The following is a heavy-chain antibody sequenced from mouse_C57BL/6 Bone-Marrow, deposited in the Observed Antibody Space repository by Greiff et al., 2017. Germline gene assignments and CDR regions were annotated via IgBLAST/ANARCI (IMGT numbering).Heavy chain of an antibody. CDR2: IDPSDIET. CDR3: AREGDGYYAWFAY. D-gene: IGHD2-3*01. CDR1: GYTFTSYW. J-gene: IGHJ3*01. Sequence: VQLQQPGAELVRPGSSVKLSCKASGYTFTSYWMHWVKQRPIQGLEWIGNIDPSDIETHYNQKFKDKATLTVDKSSSTAYMQLSSLTSEDSAVYYCAREGDGYYAWFAYWGQGTLVTVSA. V-gene: IGHV1-52*01.